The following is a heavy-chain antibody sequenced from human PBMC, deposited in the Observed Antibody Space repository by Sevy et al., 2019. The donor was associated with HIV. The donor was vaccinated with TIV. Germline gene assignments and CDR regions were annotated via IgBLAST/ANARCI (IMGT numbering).Heavy chain of an antibody. CDR3: AGPSSLYYYYAMDV. V-gene: IGHV4-39*01. Sequence: SETLSLTCIVSGGSISSDSYYWGWIRQPPGKGLEWIGSIDYTGSTYYNPSLKSRVTISSDTSKNQFSLRLSSVTAADTALYFCAGPSSLYYYYAMDVWGQGTTVTVSS. CDR2: IDYTGST. J-gene: IGHJ6*02. CDR1: GGSISSDSYY. D-gene: IGHD3-10*01.